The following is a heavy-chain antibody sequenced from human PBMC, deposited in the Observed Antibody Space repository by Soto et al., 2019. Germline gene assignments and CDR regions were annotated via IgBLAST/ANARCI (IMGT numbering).Heavy chain of an antibody. D-gene: IGHD1-26*01. CDR2: IYQSGST. CDR3: ARVLGAPLYYFDY. V-gene: IGHV4-38-2*02. CDR1: GYSISIVTY. J-gene: IGHJ4*02. Sequence: SETLLPTCPVSGYSISIVTYWGWIRQPPGKRLEWIGSIYQSGSTDYNPSLRSRATISVHTSKHQFSLKLSSVTAADTAVYYCARVLGAPLYYFDYWGQGILVTVS.